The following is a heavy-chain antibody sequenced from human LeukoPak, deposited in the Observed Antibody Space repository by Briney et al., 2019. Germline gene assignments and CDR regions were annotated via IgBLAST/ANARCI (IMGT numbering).Heavy chain of an antibody. J-gene: IGHJ6*03. CDR2: TNWDGAST. CDR1: GFRFDDYG. V-gene: IGHV3-20*04. CDR3: GRVYCSTTSCYDYYDYYMDV. Sequence: RTGGSLRLSCAASGFRFDDYGMSWVRHVPGKGLEWVSGTNWDGASTGYADSVKGRFTISRDNVKNFLYQQMNSLRVEDTALYFCGRVYCSTTSCYDYYDYYMDVWGKGTTVTVSS. D-gene: IGHD2-2*01.